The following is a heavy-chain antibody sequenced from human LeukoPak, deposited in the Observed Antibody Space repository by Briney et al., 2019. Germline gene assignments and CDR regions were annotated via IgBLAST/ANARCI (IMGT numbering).Heavy chain of an antibody. CDR1: GGSFSAYY. CDR2: IYHSGST. J-gene: IGHJ4*02. CDR3: ARVLRQLWTSLFDY. Sequence: PSETLSLTCAVYGGSFSAYYWSWIRQPPGKGLEWIGYIYHSGSTYYNPSLKSRVTISVDRSKNQFSLKLSSVTAADTAVYYCARVLRQLWTSLFDYWGQGTLVTVSS. V-gene: IGHV4-34*01. D-gene: IGHD5-18*01.